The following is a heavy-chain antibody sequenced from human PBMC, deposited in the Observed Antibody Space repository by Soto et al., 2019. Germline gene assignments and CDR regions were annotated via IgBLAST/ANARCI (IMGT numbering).Heavy chain of an antibody. CDR1: GYSFTSYW. CDR3: ARQPSYYDSSGYSYYYYYYGMDV. D-gene: IGHD3-22*01. V-gene: IGHV5-10-1*01. J-gene: IGHJ6*02. CDR2: IDPSDSYT. Sequence: HGESLKISCKGSGYSFTSYWISWVRQMPGKGLEWMGRIDPSDSYTNYSPSFQGHVTISADKSISTAYLQWSSLKASDTAMYYCARQPSYYDSSGYSYYYYYYGMDVWGQGTTVTVSS.